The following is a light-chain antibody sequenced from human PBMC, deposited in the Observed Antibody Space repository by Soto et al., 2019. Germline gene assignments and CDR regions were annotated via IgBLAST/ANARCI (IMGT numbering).Light chain of an antibody. CDR3: QQSDSMPWT. J-gene: IGKJ1*01. Sequence: DIQVTQSPCCRSACVGERVTMTWRASQRISGYLTWYQQKSGQAPKLLMYAASTLQSGVPSRFSGSGSGTDFTLTISSLQPEDSATYYCQQSDSMPWTFGQGTKVDI. CDR1: QRISGY. V-gene: IGKV1-39*01. CDR2: AAS.